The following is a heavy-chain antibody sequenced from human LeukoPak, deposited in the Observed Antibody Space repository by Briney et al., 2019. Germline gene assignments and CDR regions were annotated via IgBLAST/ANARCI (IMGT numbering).Heavy chain of an antibody. V-gene: IGHV4-4*07. CDR3: ARGGNYYDGSSYYYFDY. J-gene: IGHJ4*02. Sequence: SETLSLTCTVSGGSISSYYWSWIRQPAGKGLEWIGRVYASGTTFYNPSPKSRVTMLVDTSKNQFSLKLNSVTAADTAVYYCARGGNYYDGSSYYYFDYWGQGTLVTVSS. D-gene: IGHD3-22*01. CDR2: VYASGTT. CDR1: GGSISSYY.